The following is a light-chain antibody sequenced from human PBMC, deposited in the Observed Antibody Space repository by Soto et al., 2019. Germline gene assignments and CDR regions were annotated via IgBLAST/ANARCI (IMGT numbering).Light chain of an antibody. CDR2: DVS. CDR1: SSDDGGYNY. V-gene: IGLV2-14*01. Sequence: QSALTQPASVSGSPGQSIIISCTGTSSDDGGYNYVSWYQQHPGKAPKLMIYDVSNRPSGVSNRFSGSKSGNTASLIISGLHAEDEADYYCSSSTSSSTPYVFGIGTKLTVL. CDR3: SSSTSSSTPYV. J-gene: IGLJ1*01.